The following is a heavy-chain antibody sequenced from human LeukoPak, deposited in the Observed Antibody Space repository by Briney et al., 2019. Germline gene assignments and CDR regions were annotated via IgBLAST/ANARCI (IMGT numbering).Heavy chain of an antibody. CDR3: AKEPREYCSSTSCPNWFDL. J-gene: IGHJ5*02. V-gene: IGHV3-23*01. CDR2: ISASGGTT. D-gene: IGHD2-2*01. Sequence: GGSLRLSCAASGFTFNSYAMSWVRQAPGKGLEWVLAISASGGTTYYADSVKGRFTISRDNSENTLFLQMNSLRAEDMAVYYCAKEPREYCSSTSCPNWFDLWGQGTLVTVSS. CDR1: GFTFNSYA.